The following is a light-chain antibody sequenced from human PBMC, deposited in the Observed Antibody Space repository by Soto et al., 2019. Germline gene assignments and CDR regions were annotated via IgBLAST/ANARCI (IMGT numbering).Light chain of an antibody. Sequence: DVRMTQSPSSLSASVGDTITITCRASRTINTYLNWFQQKPGEPPRLLIYGASTLHDGVPSRFSGSGSGADFTLTISGXXXXXXASYHCQQTYSDISFGXGXXV. J-gene: IGKJ4*01. CDR3: QQTYSDIS. CDR2: GAS. V-gene: IGKV1-39*01. CDR1: RTINTY.